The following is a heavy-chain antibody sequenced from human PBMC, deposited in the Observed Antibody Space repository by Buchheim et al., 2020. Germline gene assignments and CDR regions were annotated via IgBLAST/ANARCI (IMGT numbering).Heavy chain of an antibody. D-gene: IGHD2-2*01. J-gene: IGHJ6*02. CDR1: GGTFSSYA. Sequence: QVQLVQSGAEVKKPGSSVKVSCKASGGTFSSYAISWVRQAPGQGLEWMGGIIPIFGTANYAQKFQGRVTITADESTSTAYMELSSLRSEDTSVYYCAREDIVLVPAAMAYYYYGMDVWGQGTT. CDR3: AREDIVLVPAAMAYYYYGMDV. CDR2: IIPIFGTA. V-gene: IGHV1-69*12.